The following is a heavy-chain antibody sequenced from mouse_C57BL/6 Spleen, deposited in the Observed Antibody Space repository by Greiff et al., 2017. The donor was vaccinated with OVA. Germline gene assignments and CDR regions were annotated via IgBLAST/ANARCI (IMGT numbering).Heavy chain of an antibody. CDR1: GFNIKDDY. D-gene: IGHD2-4*01. CDR3: TNYERNLAWFAY. CDR2: IDPENGDT. J-gene: IGHJ3*01. V-gene: IGHV14-4*01. Sequence: EVQLQQSGAELVRPGASVKLSCTASGFNIKDDYMHWVKPRPEQGLEWIGWIDPENGDTEYASKFQGKATITADTSSNTAYLQLSSLTSEDTAVYYCTNYERNLAWFAYWGQGTLVTVSA.